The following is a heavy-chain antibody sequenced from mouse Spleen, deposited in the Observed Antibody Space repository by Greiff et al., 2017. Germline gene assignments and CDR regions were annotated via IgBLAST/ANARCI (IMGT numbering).Heavy chain of an antibody. Sequence: VQLQQSGPELVKPGASVKISCKASGYSFTGYYMNWVKQSPEKSLEWIGEINPSTGGTTYNQKFKAKATLTVDKSSSTAYMQLKSLTSEDSAVYYCARLDYDAAMDYWGQGTSVTVSS. D-gene: IGHD2-4*01. CDR1: GYSFTGYY. CDR3: ARLDYDAAMDY. J-gene: IGHJ4*01. V-gene: IGHV1-42*01. CDR2: INPSTGGT.